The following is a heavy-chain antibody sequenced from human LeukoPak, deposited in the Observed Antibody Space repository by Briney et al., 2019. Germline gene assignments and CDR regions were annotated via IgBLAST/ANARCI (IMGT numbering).Heavy chain of an antibody. CDR3: ARGGYHYDSSGTNWFDP. J-gene: IGHJ5*02. CDR1: GYTFTNYG. Sequence: ASVKVSCKASGYTFTNYGISWVRQAPGQGLEWMGWISVYNGNTNYAQNLQGRVTMTTDTSTSTAYMEVRSLRSDDTAVYYCARGGYHYDSSGTNWFDPWGQGALVTVSS. CDR2: ISVYNGNT. V-gene: IGHV1-18*01. D-gene: IGHD3-22*01.